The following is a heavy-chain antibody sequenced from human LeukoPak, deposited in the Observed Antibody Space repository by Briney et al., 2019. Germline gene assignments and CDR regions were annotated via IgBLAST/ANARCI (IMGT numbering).Heavy chain of an antibody. CDR3: ARAEGDYLNYYGMDV. J-gene: IGHJ6*02. CDR2: ITCNSSYI. D-gene: IGHD4-17*01. V-gene: IGHV3-21*01. Sequence: GVTVRLSCAASGFTLSSYSMNWVRQAPGKGLEWVSSITCNSSYIYYADSVKGRFTISEENDKNSLCLQMNSLRAEDTAVYYCARAEGDYLNYYGMDVWGQGTTVTV. CDR1: GFTLSSYS.